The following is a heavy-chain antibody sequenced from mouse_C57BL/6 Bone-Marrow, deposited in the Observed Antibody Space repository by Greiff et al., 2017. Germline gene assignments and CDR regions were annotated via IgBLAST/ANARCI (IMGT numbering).Heavy chain of an antibody. V-gene: IGHV1-76*01. J-gene: IGHJ1*03. CDR1: GYTFTDYY. Sequence: VQLQQSGAELVRPGASVKLSCKASGYTFTDYYINWVKQRPGQGLEWIARIYPGSGNTYYNEKFKGKATLTAEKSSSTAYMQLSSLTSEDSAVYFCARHGSSYVGVFDVWGTGTTVTVSS. CDR3: ARHGSSYVGVFDV. CDR2: IYPGSGNT. D-gene: IGHD1-1*01.